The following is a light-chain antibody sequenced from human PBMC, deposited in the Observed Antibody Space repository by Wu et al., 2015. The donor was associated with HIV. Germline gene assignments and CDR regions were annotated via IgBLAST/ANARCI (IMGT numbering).Light chain of an antibody. CDR3: QQSSTPPWT. V-gene: IGKV1-39*01. Sequence: DIQMTQSPSSLSASVGDRVTITCRPSQSITTHLNWYQHKPGKAPRLLIYDASHLRSGVPSRFSGSGSGTAFTLTINSLQAEDFATYYCQQSSTPPWTFGQGTRVDFK. J-gene: IGKJ1*01. CDR1: QSITTH. CDR2: DAS.